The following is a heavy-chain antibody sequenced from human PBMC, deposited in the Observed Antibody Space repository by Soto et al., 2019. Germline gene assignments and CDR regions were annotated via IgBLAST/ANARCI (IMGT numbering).Heavy chain of an antibody. D-gene: IGHD4-17*01. J-gene: IGHJ2*01. V-gene: IGHV4-39*01. CDR3: SRHEDGDFGVGWFFDL. CDR1: GVPISSSSHY. Sequence: QMQLQESGPGLVKPSETLSLTCTVSGVPISSSSHYWGWIRQPPGKGLEWIGSIYYSGTTYYNPSLNRRVTISVYTSKNNFSRQLNSVTAADTSVYYCSRHEDGDFGVGWFFDLWGRGTLVSVSS. CDR2: IYYSGTT.